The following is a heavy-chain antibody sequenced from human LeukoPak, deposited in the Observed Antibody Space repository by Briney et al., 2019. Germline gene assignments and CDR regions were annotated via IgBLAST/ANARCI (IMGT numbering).Heavy chain of an antibody. CDR2: IIPIFGTA. V-gene: IGHV1-69*05. D-gene: IGHD3-22*01. CDR3: ARTALRGNYDSSGYYYGNIDY. Sequence: ASVKVSCQASGGTFSSYAISWVRQAPGQGLEWMGGIIPIFGTANYAQKFQGRVTITTDESMSTAYMELSSLRSEDTAVYYCARTALRGNYDSSGYYYGNIDYWGQGTLVTVSS. CDR1: GGTFSSYA. J-gene: IGHJ4*02.